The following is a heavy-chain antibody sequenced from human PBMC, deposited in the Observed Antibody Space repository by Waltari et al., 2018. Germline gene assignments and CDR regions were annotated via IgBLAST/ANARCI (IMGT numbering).Heavy chain of an antibody. D-gene: IGHD3-10*01. Sequence: QVQLQESGPGLVKPSQTLSLTCTVSGGSISSGGYYWSWIRQHPGKGLEWIGDIYYSGSTYYNPSLKSRVTISVDTSKNQFSLKLSSVTAADTAVYYCARGIYGSGSYYNDDYWGQGTLVTVSS. J-gene: IGHJ4*02. CDR3: ARGIYGSGSYYNDDY. V-gene: IGHV4-31*03. CDR2: IYYSGST. CDR1: GGSISSGGYY.